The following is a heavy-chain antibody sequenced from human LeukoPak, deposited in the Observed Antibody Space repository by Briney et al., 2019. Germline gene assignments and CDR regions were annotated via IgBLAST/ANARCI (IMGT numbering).Heavy chain of an antibody. CDR2: ISWNSGSI. V-gene: IGHV3-9*01. D-gene: IGHD6-13*01. Sequence: PGGSLRLSCAASGFKFADYAMHWVRQAPGKGLEWVSGISWNSGSIGYADSVKGRFTISRDNAKNSLDLQMNSLTTEDTALYYCAKDTAGTPGGFDYWGQGTLVTVSS. J-gene: IGHJ4*02. CDR3: AKDTAGTPGGFDY. CDR1: GFKFADYA.